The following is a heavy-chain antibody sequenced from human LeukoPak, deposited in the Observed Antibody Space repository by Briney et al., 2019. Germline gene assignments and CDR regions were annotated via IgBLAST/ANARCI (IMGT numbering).Heavy chain of an antibody. Sequence: GGSLRLSCAASGFTFSSYAMSWVRQAPGKGLEWVSAISGSGGSTYYADSVKGRFTISRDNSKNTLYLQMNSLRAEDTAVYYCAKVQDVSRFLEWYFPADYWGQGTLVTVSS. CDR3: AKVQDVSRFLEWYFPADY. D-gene: IGHD3-3*01. CDR2: ISGSGGST. J-gene: IGHJ4*02. V-gene: IGHV3-23*01. CDR1: GFTFSSYA.